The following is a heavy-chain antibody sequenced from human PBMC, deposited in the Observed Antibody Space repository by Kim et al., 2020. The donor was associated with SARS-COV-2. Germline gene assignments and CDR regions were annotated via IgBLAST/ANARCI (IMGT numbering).Heavy chain of an antibody. V-gene: IGHV5-51*01. Sequence: GESLKISCKASGYSFTRSWIAWVRQMPGKGLQWIGLIYPGDFDTKYSPTFQGHVIITADQSVTTAYLQWHSLEASDTATYYCARLAGGYLAVAGGGYFDQWGQGTLVTVSS. CDR1: GYSFTRSW. CDR2: IYPGDFDT. D-gene: IGHD6-19*01. CDR3: ARLAGGYLAVAGGGYFDQ. J-gene: IGHJ4*02.